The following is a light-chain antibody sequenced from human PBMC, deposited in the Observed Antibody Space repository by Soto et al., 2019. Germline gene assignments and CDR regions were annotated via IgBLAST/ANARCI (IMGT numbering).Light chain of an antibody. J-gene: IGLJ1*01. CDR3: GSYTGGNTYV. Sequence: QSALTQPPSASGSPGQSVTISCTGTSSDVGGYSYVSWYQQHPGKAPKLMIFEVNKRPSGVPDRFSGSKSGNTASLTVSGLQAEDEADYYCGSYTGGNTYVFGAGTKVTVL. CDR2: EVN. CDR1: SSDVGGYSY. V-gene: IGLV2-8*01.